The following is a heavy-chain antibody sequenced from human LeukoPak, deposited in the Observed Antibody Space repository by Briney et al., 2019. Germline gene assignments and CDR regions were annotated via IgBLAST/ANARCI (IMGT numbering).Heavy chain of an antibody. J-gene: IGHJ4*02. CDR3: VREYWEQRDYFDY. CDR2: IYSGGST. Sequence: GGSVRLSCAASGFTVSSNYMSWVRQAPGKGLEWVSIIYSGGSTYYVDFVKGRFTISRDNSKNTLYLQMNRLRAEDTAVYYRVREYWEQRDYFDYWGQGTLVTVSS. V-gene: IGHV3-66*01. D-gene: IGHD1-26*01. CDR1: GFTVSSNY.